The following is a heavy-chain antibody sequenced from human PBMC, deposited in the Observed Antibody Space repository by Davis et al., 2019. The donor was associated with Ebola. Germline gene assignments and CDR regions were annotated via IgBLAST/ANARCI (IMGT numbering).Heavy chain of an antibody. CDR2: IYHSGST. CDR3: ARGRITGTSPYY. J-gene: IGHJ4*02. Sequence: SETLSLTCAVSGGSISSSNWWSWVRQPPGKGLEWIGEIYHSGSTNYNPSLKSRVTISVDTSRNQFSVKLRSVTAADTAVYYCARGRITGTSPYYWGQGTLVTVSS. V-gene: IGHV4-4*02. CDR1: GGSISSSNW. D-gene: IGHD1-7*01.